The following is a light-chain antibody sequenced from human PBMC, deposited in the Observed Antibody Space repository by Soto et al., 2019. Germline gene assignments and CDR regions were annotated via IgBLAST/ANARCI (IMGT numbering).Light chain of an antibody. J-gene: IGKJ1*01. V-gene: IGKV3-15*01. CDR2: GAS. Sequence: EIVMTQSPATLSVSPGERATLSCRASQSVDNNLAWYQQKPGQAPRLLIYGASTRATGIPARFSGSGSGAEFTLTISSLQSEDFAVYHCQQYNNWPRTFGQGTKVDIK. CDR1: QSVDNN. CDR3: QQYNNWPRT.